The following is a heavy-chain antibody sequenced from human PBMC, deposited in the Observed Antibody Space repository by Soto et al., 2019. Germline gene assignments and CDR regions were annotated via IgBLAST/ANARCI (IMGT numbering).Heavy chain of an antibody. J-gene: IGHJ3*02. CDR3: ATSLLSSDNSASDI. V-gene: IGHV3-33*01. D-gene: IGHD1-20*01. CDR1: GFTFSSFV. CDR2: IYSDGGKK. Sequence: QVQLVESGGGVVQPGRSLRLSCVASGFTFSSFVMHWVRQAPGKGLEWVALIYSDGGKKYYADSVKGRFTISRDNSKNTLYLQMNTLRAEDTAIYYCATSLLSSDNSASDIWGQGTMVTVS.